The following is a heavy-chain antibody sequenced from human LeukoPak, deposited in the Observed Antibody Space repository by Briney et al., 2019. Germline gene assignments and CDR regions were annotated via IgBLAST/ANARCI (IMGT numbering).Heavy chain of an antibody. D-gene: IGHD3-22*01. CDR1: GFTFDDYA. CDR3: AKDIHPLSDSSGSPLDY. CDR2: ISWDGGST. Sequence: GGSLRLSCAASGFTFDDYAMHWVRQAPGKGLEWVSLISWDGGSTYYADSVKGRFTISRDNSKNSLYLQMNSLRAEDTALYYCAKDIHPLSDSSGSPLDYWGQGTLVTVSS. J-gene: IGHJ4*02. V-gene: IGHV3-43D*03.